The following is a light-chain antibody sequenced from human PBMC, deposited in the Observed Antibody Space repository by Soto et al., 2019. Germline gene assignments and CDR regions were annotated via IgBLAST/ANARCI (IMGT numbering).Light chain of an antibody. J-gene: IGLJ2*01. V-gene: IGLV2-14*03. CDR1: SSDVGGSSY. Sequence: QSALTQPASLSGSPGQSITISCSGTSSDVGGSSYVSWYQQHPGEAPKLMIYDVSYRPSGVSNRFSASKSGNTASLTISGLQAEDEADYFCSSYTSSAPGVLFGGGTKVTVL. CDR3: SSYTSSAPGVL. CDR2: DVS.